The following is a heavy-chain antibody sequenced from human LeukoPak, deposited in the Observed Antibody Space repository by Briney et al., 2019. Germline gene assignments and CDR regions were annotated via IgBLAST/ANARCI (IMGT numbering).Heavy chain of an antibody. CDR1: GFTFSSYA. D-gene: IGHD6-13*01. V-gene: IGHV3-30-3*01. Sequence: GGSLRLSCAASGFTFSSYAMHWVRQAPGKGLEWVAVISYDGSNKYYADSVQGRFTISRDNSKNTLYLQMNSLRAEDTAVYYCARDRSPIAAAALDYWGQGTLVTVSS. J-gene: IGHJ4*02. CDR3: ARDRSPIAAAALDY. CDR2: ISYDGSNK.